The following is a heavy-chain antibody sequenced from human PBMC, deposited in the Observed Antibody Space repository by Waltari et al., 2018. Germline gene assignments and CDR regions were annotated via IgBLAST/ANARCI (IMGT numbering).Heavy chain of an antibody. J-gene: IGHJ3*02. CDR3: ANLGSLLWFRESPVYPI. V-gene: IGHV4-38-2*01. CDR2: IYHSGST. CDR1: GYSISSGYY. Sequence: QVQLQESGPGLVKPSETLSLTCAVSGYSISSGYYWGWIRQPPGKGLEWIGSIYHSGSTYYNPSRKSRVTISVDTSKNQFSLKLSSVTAADTAVYYCANLGSLLWFRESPVYPIWGQGTMVTVSS. D-gene: IGHD3-10*01.